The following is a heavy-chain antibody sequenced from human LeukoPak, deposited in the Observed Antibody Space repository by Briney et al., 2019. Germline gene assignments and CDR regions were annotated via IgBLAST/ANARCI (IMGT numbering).Heavy chain of an antibody. CDR2: ISGSGGST. V-gene: IGHV3-23*01. D-gene: IGHD3-3*01. CDR3: AKENTIFGVVIIPFDY. CDR1: GFTFSSYA. Sequence: GGSLRLSCAASGFTFSSYAMSWVRRAPGKGLEWVSAISGSGGSTYYADSVKGRFTISRDNSKNTLYLQMNSLRAEDTAVYYCAKENTIFGVVIIPFDYWGQGTLVTVFS. J-gene: IGHJ4*02.